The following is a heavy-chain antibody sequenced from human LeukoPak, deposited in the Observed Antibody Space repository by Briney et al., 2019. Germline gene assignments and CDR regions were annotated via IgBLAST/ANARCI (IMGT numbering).Heavy chain of an antibody. CDR3: AREAAFCSGGSCYFVGTQFDY. D-gene: IGHD2-15*01. V-gene: IGHV3-48*03. CDR1: GFTFSSYE. CDR2: ISSSGSTI. Sequence: GGSLRLSCAASGFTFSSYEMSWVRQAPGKGLEWVSYISSSGSTIYYADSVKGRFTISRDNAKNSLYLQMNSLRAEDTAVYYCAREAAFCSGGSCYFVGTQFDYWGQGTLVTVSS. J-gene: IGHJ4*02.